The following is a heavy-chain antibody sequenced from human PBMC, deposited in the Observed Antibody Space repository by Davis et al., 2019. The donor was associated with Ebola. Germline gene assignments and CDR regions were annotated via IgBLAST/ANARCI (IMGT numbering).Heavy chain of an antibody. CDR2: IIPIFGTA. CDR1: GYTFTSYD. J-gene: IGHJ3*02. Sequence: SVKVSCKASGYTFTSYDINWVRQATGQGLEWMGGIIPIFGTANYAQKFRDRVTITADESTNTAYMELSSLRSEDTAVYYCTRDSVSGSYYPMAFDIWGQGTMVTVSS. V-gene: IGHV1-69*13. CDR3: TRDSVSGSYYPMAFDI. D-gene: IGHD1-26*01.